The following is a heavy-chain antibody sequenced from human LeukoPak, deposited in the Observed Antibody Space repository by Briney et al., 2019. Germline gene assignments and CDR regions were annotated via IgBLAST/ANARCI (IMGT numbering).Heavy chain of an antibody. Sequence: GGSLRLSCAASGLTVSSNYMSWVRQAPGKGLEWVSVISGSGGSTYYADSVKGRFAISRDNSKNTLYLQMNSLRAEDTAVYYCAKASSGWAPFDYWGQGTLVTVSS. CDR1: GLTVSSNY. CDR2: ISGSGGST. J-gene: IGHJ4*02. D-gene: IGHD6-19*01. V-gene: IGHV3-23*01. CDR3: AKASSGWAPFDY.